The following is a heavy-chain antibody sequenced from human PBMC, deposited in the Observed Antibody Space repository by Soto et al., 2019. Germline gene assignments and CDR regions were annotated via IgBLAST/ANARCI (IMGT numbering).Heavy chain of an antibody. J-gene: IGHJ4*02. CDR1: GFTFSDHY. CDR2: SRDKVHSHTT. Sequence: ESGGGLVQPGGSLRLSCAASGFTFSDHYMDWVRQAPGKGLEWVGRSRDKVHSHTTEYAASVKGRFTISRGDSENSLYLQTNSLKTEDTAVYYCARGVVSTGYFDYWGQGTLVTVSS. CDR3: ARGVVSTGYFDY. D-gene: IGHD5-12*01. V-gene: IGHV3-72*01.